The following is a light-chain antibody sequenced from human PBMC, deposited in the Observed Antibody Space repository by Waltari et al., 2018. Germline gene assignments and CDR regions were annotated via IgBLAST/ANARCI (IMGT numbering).Light chain of an antibody. CDR1: QSVLYSSNNKNY. V-gene: IGKV4-1*01. CDR2: WAS. CDR3: QQYYSIPIT. Sequence: DIVMTQSPDSLAVSLGERATINCKSSQSVLYSSNNKNYLAWYQQKPGTPPKLLIYWASTRESGVPDRFSGSGSGTDFTLTISSLQAEDVAVYYCQQYYSIPITFGQGTRLEIK. J-gene: IGKJ5*01.